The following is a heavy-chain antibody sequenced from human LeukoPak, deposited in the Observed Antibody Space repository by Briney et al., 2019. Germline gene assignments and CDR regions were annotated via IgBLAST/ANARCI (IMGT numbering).Heavy chain of an antibody. D-gene: IGHD3-16*02. CDR3: ARCYYDYVWGSYRPYYFDY. Sequence: ASVKVSCKASGYTFTSYAMHWVRQAPGQRLEWMGWINAGNGNTKYSQKFQGRVTITADESTSTAYMELSSLRSEDTAVYYCARCYYDYVWGSYRPYYFDYWGQGTLVTVSS. J-gene: IGHJ4*02. CDR2: INAGNGNT. V-gene: IGHV1-3*01. CDR1: GYTFTSYA.